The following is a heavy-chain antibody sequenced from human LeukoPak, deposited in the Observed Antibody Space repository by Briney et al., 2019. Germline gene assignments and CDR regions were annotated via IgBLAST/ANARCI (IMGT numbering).Heavy chain of an antibody. CDR3: ARTFGAVTYAFDY. V-gene: IGHV3-21*01. CDR1: GFTFSSYS. J-gene: IGHJ4*02. CDR2: ISSSSSYI. D-gene: IGHD3-3*01. Sequence: GGSLRLSCAASGFTFSSYSMNWVRQAPGKGLEWVSSISSSSSYIYYADSVKGRFTISRDNAKNSLYLQMNSLRAEDTAVYYFARTFGAVTYAFDYWGQGTLVTVSS.